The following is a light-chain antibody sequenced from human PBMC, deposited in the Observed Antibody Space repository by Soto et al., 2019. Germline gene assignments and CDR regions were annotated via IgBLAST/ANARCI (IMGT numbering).Light chain of an antibody. CDR2: EVS. CDR1: SSDVGVYNY. Sequence: QSALTQPPCASGSPGQSVAISCAGTSSDVGVYNYVSWYQQYPGKVPKLMIYEVSERPSGVPDRFSGYMSGNTASLTISGLQAEDETDYYCFSYTSSGTYVFGTGTKVTVL. CDR3: FSYTSSGTYV. J-gene: IGLJ1*01. V-gene: IGLV2-8*01.